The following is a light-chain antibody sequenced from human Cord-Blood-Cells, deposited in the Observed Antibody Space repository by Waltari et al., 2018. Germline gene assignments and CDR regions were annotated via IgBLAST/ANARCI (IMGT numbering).Light chain of an antibody. CDR2: AAS. CDR1: QGISNS. V-gene: IGKV1-NL1*01. CDR3: QQYYITPPYT. Sequence: DIQMTQSPSSLSASVGDRVTITCRASQGISNSLAWYQQKPGKAPKLLLYAASRLESGVPSRFSGSGSGTDYTLTISTLQPEDFATYYCQQYYITPPYTFGQGTKLEIK. J-gene: IGKJ2*01.